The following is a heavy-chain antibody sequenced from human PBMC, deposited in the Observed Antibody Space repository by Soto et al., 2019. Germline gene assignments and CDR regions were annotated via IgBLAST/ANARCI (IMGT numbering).Heavy chain of an antibody. CDR1: GESISSGGYY. CDR3: ARASSSSSAADY. CDR2: IYDTESA. D-gene: IGHD6-6*01. V-gene: IGHV4-31*03. Sequence: QVQLQESGPGLVKPSQTLSLTCNVSGESISSGGYYWSWIRHHPGKGLEWIGYIYDTESAYYNPSLKSRVTISMDTSKNQCAMRLSSVTTADTAVYYCARASSSSSAADYWGQGILATVSS. J-gene: IGHJ4*02.